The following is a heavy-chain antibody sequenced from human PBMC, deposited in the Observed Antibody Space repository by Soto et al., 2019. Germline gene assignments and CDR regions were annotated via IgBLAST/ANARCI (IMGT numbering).Heavy chain of an antibody. D-gene: IGHD2-21*02. Sequence: EVQVLATGGGLIQPGGSLRLSCAASGFTVNSNYMSWVRQAPGEGLQWVSITNTGGTTYYADSVKGRFTDSRDNSKNTLYLQMNSLRAENTAVYYCAKGDGFILAVWGQGTTVSGSS. CDR3: AKGDGFILAV. CDR2: TNTGGTT. J-gene: IGHJ6*02. CDR1: GFTVNSNY. V-gene: IGHV3-53*02.